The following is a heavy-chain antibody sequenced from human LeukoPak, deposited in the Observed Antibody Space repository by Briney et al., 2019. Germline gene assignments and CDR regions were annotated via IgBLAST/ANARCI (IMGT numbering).Heavy chain of an antibody. CDR3: ARDGAIIAAARNWFDP. Sequence: GASLTVSCKASGYTFSGYYMHWVRQAPGQGLQWIAWINPNSGGTNYAQKFQGRVTMTRDTSISTAYMELSRLRSDDTAVYYCARDGAIIAAARNWFDPWGQGTLVTVSS. J-gene: IGHJ5*02. V-gene: IGHV1-2*02. CDR2: INPNSGGT. CDR1: GYTFSGYY. D-gene: IGHD6-13*01.